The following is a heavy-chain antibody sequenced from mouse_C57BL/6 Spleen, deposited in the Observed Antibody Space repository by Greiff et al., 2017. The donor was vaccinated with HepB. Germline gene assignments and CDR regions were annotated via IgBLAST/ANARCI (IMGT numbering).Heavy chain of an antibody. CDR2: IDPEDGDT. D-gene: IGHD2-1*01. V-gene: IGHV14-1*01. Sequence: VQLQQSGAELVRPGASVKLSCTASGFNIKDYYMHWVKQRPEQGLEWIGRIDPEDGDTEYAPKFQGKATMTADTSSNTAYLQRSSLTSEDTAVYYCTSGYGNYGYFDVWGTGTTVTVSS. CDR3: TSGYGNYGYFDV. CDR1: GFNIKDYY. J-gene: IGHJ1*03.